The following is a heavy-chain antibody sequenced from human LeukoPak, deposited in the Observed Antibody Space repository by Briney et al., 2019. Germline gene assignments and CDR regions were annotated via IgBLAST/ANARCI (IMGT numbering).Heavy chain of an antibody. Sequence: SVKVSCKASGGTFSSYAISWVRQAPGQGLEWMGRIIPILGIANYAQKFQGRVTITADKSTSTAYMELSSLRSEDTAVYYCARVPNSRGMDDFWSGYYTIEENWFNPWGQGTPVTVSS. D-gene: IGHD3-3*01. CDR1: GGTFSSYA. V-gene: IGHV1-69*04. CDR2: IIPILGIA. J-gene: IGHJ5*02. CDR3: ARVPNSRGMDDFWSGYYTIEENWFNP.